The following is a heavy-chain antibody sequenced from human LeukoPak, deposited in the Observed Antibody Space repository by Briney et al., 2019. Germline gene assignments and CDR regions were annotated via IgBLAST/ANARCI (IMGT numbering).Heavy chain of an antibody. D-gene: IGHD1-26*01. J-gene: IGHJ4*02. CDR3: ARDDSGSYYGTSNMYFDY. Sequence: GASVKVSCKASGYTFTSYGISWVRQAPGQGLEWMGWITAYNGNTNYAQNLQGRVTVTTDTSTNTAYMELRSLRSDDTAVYYCARDDSGSYYGTSNMYFDYWGQGTLVTVSS. V-gene: IGHV1-18*01. CDR2: ITAYNGNT. CDR1: GYTFTSYG.